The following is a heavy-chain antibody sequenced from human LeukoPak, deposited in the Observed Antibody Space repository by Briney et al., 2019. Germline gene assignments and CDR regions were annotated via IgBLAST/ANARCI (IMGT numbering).Heavy chain of an antibody. CDR3: ARQTRRITMVRGVITGYYYYYYMDV. V-gene: IGHV4-34*01. J-gene: IGHJ6*03. D-gene: IGHD3-10*01. CDR1: GGSFSGYY. Sequence: SETLSLTCAVYGGSFSGYYWSWIRQPPGKGLEWIGEINHSGSTNYNPSLKSRVTISVDTSKNQFSLKLSSVTAADTAVYYCARQTRRITMVRGVITGYYYYYYMDVWGKGTTVTISS. CDR2: INHSGST.